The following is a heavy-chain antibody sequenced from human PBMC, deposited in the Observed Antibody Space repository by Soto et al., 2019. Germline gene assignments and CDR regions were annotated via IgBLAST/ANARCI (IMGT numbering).Heavy chain of an antibody. D-gene: IGHD6-6*01. J-gene: IGHJ6*02. CDR3: ARYPPPYSSSSVYYYGMDV. CDR2: ISAYNGNT. CDR1: GYTFTSYG. Sequence: QVQLVQSGAEVKKPGASVKVSCKASGYTFTSYGISWVRQAPGQGLEWMGWISAYNGNTNYAQKLQGRVTMTTDTSTSTAYMELRSLRSDDTAVSYCARYPPPYSSSSVYYYGMDVWGQGTTVTVSS. V-gene: IGHV1-18*01.